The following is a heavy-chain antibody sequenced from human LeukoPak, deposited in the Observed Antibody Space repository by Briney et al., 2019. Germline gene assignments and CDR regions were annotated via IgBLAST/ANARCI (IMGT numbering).Heavy chain of an antibody. CDR2: ISSSGSTT. J-gene: IGHJ4*02. CDR1: GFTFSDYY. Sequence: GGSLRLSCAASGFTFSDYYMSWIRQAPGKGLEWVSYISSSGSTTYYADSVKGRFTISRDNAKNSLYLQMNSLRAEDTAVYYCARDRWMVGYGYYFDYWGQGTLVTVSS. CDR3: ARDRWMVGYGYYFDY. D-gene: IGHD1-26*01. V-gene: IGHV3-11*01.